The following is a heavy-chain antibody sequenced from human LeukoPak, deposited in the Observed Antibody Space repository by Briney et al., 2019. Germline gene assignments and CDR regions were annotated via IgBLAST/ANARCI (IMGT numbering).Heavy chain of an antibody. CDR3: ARRYSNGWYFVFDI. Sequence: GGSLRLSCAASGFTFSDYYMSWIRQAPWKGLEWVSYTSSGSSYTNYADSVKGRFTISRDNAKNSLYLQMNSLRAEDTAVYYCARRYSNGWYFVFDIWGQGTMVTVSS. CDR1: GFTFSDYY. V-gene: IGHV3-11*06. D-gene: IGHD6-19*01. J-gene: IGHJ3*02. CDR2: TSSGSSYT.